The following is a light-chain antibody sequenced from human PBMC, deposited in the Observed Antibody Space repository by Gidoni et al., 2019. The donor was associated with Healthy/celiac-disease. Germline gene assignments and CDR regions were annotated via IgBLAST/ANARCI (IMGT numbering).Light chain of an antibody. CDR1: RLRGYY. V-gene: IGLV3-19*02. Sequence: SSELTQDPAVSVALGQTVRITCQGDRLRGYYASWYQQKPGQAPVRVIYGKNNRPSGIPDRFSGSSSGNTASLTITGAQAEDEADYYCNSWDSSGNHVVFGGGTKLTVL. J-gene: IGLJ2*01. CDR3: NSWDSSGNHVV. CDR2: GKN.